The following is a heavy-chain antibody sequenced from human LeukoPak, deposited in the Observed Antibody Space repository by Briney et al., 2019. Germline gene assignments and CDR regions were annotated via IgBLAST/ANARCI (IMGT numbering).Heavy chain of an antibody. Sequence: PGMSLRLSCAASGFTFSTYGFHWVRQAPGKGLEWVAVIWYDGSNKYNADSVKGRFIISRDNSKNTLSLQMNSLRVEDTAVYYCARLGWNEDYGMDVWGQGTTVTVSS. CDR1: GFTFSTYG. CDR3: ARLGWNEDYGMDV. D-gene: IGHD1-1*01. J-gene: IGHJ6*02. V-gene: IGHV3-33*01. CDR2: IWYDGSNK.